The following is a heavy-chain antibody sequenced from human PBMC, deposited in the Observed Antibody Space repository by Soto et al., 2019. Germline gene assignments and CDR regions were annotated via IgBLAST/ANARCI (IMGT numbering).Heavy chain of an antibody. CDR1: GFTFSSYA. V-gene: IGHV3-23*01. CDR2: VSGSGGST. J-gene: IGHJ4*02. D-gene: IGHD3-3*01. CDR3: ARSGPGTYFDY. Sequence: EVPLLESGGGLVQPGGSLRLSCAASGFTFSSYAMRWVRQAPGKGLEWVSAVSGSGGSTYYADSVKGRFTISRDNSKNALYLQMNSLRAEDTAVYYCARSGPGTYFDYWGQGTLVTVSS.